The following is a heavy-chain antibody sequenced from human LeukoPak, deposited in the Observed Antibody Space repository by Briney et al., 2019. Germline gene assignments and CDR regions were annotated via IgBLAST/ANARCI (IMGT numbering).Heavy chain of an antibody. J-gene: IGHJ4*02. D-gene: IGHD6-25*01. CDR1: GFTFSSFD. V-gene: IGHV3-13*01. CDR2: IAIAGDT. CDR3: ARARHSSGWRGTYFYY. Sequence: GGSLRLSCAASGFTFSSFDMHWVRQATGKGLEWVSGIAIAGDTYYPASVNGRLTISRENAKNSLYLQKNSLRGGDTAVYYCARARHSSGWRGTYFYYWGQGTLVTVSS.